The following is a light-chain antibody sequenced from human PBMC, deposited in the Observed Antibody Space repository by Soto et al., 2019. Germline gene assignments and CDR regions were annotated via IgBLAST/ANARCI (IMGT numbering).Light chain of an antibody. CDR2: DAS. V-gene: IGKV3-11*01. CDR3: QPRSSPFT. CDR1: QSVSSS. Sequence: EIVLTQSPATLSLSPGERVTLSCRTSQSVSSSLAWYQQKPGQAPRLLIYDASNRTTGIPARFSGSGSGAVFPLTISRQPPEYFTYYCCQPRSSPFTFGGGTKVEIK. J-gene: IGKJ4*01.